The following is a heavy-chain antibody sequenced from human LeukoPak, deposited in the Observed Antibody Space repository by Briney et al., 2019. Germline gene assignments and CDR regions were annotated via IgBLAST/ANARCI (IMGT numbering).Heavy chain of an antibody. V-gene: IGHV3-30*18. J-gene: IGHJ4*02. Sequence: PGGSLRLSCAASGFTFSSYGMHWVRQAPGKGVEWVAVISYDGSNKYYADSVKGRFTISRDNSKNTLYLQMNSLRAEDTAVYYCAKEETTYYYDSSGYSPIPFDYWGQGTLVTVSS. CDR3: AKEETTYYYDSSGYSPIPFDY. CDR1: GFTFSSYG. CDR2: ISYDGSNK. D-gene: IGHD3-22*01.